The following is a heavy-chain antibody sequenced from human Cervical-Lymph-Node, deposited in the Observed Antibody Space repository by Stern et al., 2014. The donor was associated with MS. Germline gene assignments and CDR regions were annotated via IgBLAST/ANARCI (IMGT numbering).Heavy chain of an antibody. D-gene: IGHD6-13*01. J-gene: IGHJ6*02. CDR2: INHSGST. CDR3: ARVVSSSWYGKGYYYGMDV. Sequence: QVQLQQWGAGLLKPSETLSLTCAVYGGSFSGYYWSWIRQTPGKGLEWIGDINHSGSTNYNQSLKSRVTISVDTSKNQFSLKLSSVTAADTAVYYCARVVSSSWYGKGYYYGMDVWGQGTTVTVSS. CDR1: GGSFSGYY. V-gene: IGHV4-34*01.